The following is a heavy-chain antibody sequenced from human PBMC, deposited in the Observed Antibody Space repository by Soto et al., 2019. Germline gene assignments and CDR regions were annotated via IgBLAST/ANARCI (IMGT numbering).Heavy chain of an antibody. V-gene: IGHV3-23*01. D-gene: IGHD6-13*01. CDR1: EFTFSTCA. CDR2: ISATGDNT. J-gene: IGHJ4*02. Sequence: EVQLLESGGGLMQPGGSLRLSCAASEFTFSTCAMAWVRQAPGKGLEWVSSISATGDNTNYAGSVKGRFTISRDKFKNTLYLQMDSLRAEDTAVYYCAKGRGSSWAEGNFDYWGQGTLVTVSS. CDR3: AKGRGSSWAEGNFDY.